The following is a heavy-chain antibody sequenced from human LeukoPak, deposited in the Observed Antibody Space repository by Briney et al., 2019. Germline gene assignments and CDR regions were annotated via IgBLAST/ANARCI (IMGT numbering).Heavy chain of an antibody. J-gene: IGHJ4*02. CDR1: GFTFSSYA. CDR2: ISGSGGST. Sequence: GGSLRLSCAASGFTFSSYAMSWVRQAPGKGLEWVSAISGSGGSTHYADSVKGRFTISRDNSKNTLYLQMNSLRAEDTAVYYCAPHSGHDYGGVSGYWGQGTLVTVSS. CDR3: APHSGHDYGGVSGY. V-gene: IGHV3-23*01. D-gene: IGHD4-23*01.